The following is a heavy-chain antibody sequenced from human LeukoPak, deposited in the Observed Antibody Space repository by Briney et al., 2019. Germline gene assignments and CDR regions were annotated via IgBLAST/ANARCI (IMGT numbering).Heavy chain of an antibody. Sequence: PSETLSLTCAVYGGSFSGYYWSWIRQPPRKGLEWIGEINHSGSTTYNPSLKSQVSISIDTSKNQFSLKLSSVTAADTAVYYCARTLGYCSSTSCWFDPWGQGTLVTVSS. CDR3: ARTLGYCSSTSCWFDP. D-gene: IGHD2-2*01. V-gene: IGHV4-34*01. CDR1: GGSFSGYY. CDR2: INHSGST. J-gene: IGHJ5*02.